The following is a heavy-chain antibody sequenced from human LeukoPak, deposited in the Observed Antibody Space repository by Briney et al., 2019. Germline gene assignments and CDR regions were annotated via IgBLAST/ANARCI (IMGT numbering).Heavy chain of an antibody. CDR2: FDPEDGET. CDR1: GYTLTELS. Sequence: WASVKVSCKVSGYTLTELSMHWVRQAPGKGLEWMGGFDPEDGETIYAQKFQGRVTMTRDTSIGTAYMELSSLRVEDTAVYYCAREGAAAAAYWGQGTLVTVSS. D-gene: IGHD6-13*01. J-gene: IGHJ4*02. CDR3: AREGAAAAAY. V-gene: IGHV1-24*01.